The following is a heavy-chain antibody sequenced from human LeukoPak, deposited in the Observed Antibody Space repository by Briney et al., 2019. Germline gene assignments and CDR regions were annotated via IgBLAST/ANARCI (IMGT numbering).Heavy chain of an antibody. CDR1: GGSISSYY. CDR2: IYYSGST. J-gene: IGHJ4*02. D-gene: IGHD6-19*01. Sequence: SETMSLTCTVSGGSISSYYWSWIRQPPGKGLEWIGYIYYSGSTNYNPSLKSRVTISVDTSKNQFSLKLSSVTAADTAVYYCARGGPYSSGWYYFDYWGQGTLVTVSS. V-gene: IGHV4-59*01. CDR3: ARGGPYSSGWYYFDY.